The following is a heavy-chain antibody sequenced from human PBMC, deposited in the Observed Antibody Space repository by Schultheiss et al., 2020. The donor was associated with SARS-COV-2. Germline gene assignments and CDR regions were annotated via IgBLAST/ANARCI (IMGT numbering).Heavy chain of an antibody. CDR3: AKVGYSSGYSRFQDV. Sequence: GSLRLSCAVYGGSFSGYYWSWIRQPPGKGLEWIGEINHSGSTNYNQSLKSRVTISVDTSKNQFSLKLSSVNAADSAVYYCAKVGYSSGYSRFQDVWGQGTTVTVSS. D-gene: IGHD3-22*01. CDR2: INHSGST. J-gene: IGHJ6*02. CDR1: GGSFSGYY. V-gene: IGHV4-34*01.